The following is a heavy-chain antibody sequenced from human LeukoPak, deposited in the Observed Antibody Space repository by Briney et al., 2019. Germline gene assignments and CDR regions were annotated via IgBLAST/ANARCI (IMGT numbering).Heavy chain of an antibody. Sequence: GGSLRLSCAASGFTFSSYWMSWVRQAPGKGLEWVANIKQDGSEKYYVDSVKGRFTISRDNAKNSLYLQMNSLRAEDTAVHYCARESTISNIVLMVYANDYWGQGTLVTVSS. J-gene: IGHJ4*02. CDR3: ARESTISNIVLMVYANDY. CDR2: IKQDGSEK. D-gene: IGHD2-8*01. V-gene: IGHV3-7*01. CDR1: GFTFSSYW.